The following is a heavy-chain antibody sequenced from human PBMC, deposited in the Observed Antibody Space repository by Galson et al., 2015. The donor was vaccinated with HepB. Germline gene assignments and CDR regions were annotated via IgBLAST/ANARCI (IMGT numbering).Heavy chain of an antibody. J-gene: IGHJ4*02. CDR1: GFTFTNYG. CDR3: ARHRGATIPTPYFDY. CDR2: ISVDGSNQ. D-gene: IGHD3-3*01. V-gene: IGHV3-30*03. Sequence: SLRLSCAASGFTFTNYGMHWVRQAPGKGLEWVAVISVDGSNQYYADSVKGRFTISRDNSKNALYLQLSSLTAEDTAMYYCARHRGATIPTPYFDYWGQGALVTVSS.